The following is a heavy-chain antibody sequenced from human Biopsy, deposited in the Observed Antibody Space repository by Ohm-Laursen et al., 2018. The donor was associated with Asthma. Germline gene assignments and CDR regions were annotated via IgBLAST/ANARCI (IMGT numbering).Heavy chain of an antibody. D-gene: IGHD1-26*01. CDR3: AKGGTYTTDRYAY. J-gene: IGHJ4*02. Sequence: SLRLSCTASGFTFSNYAMSWVRQAPGKGLEWVSSISSSGASTYYADSVKGRFTISRDNSKSTLYLQMSSLRADDTAVYYCAKGGTYTTDRYAYWGQGSLVTVSS. CDR1: GFTFSNYA. V-gene: IGHV3-23*01. CDR2: ISSSGAST.